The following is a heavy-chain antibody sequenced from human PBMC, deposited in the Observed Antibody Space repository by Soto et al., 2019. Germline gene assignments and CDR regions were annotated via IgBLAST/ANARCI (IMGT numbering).Heavy chain of an antibody. CDR1: GGTFSSYT. D-gene: IGHD2-21*02. CDR2: IIPILGIA. J-gene: IGHJ4*02. Sequence: QVQLVQSGAEVKKPGSSVKVSCKASGGTFSSYTISWVRQAPGQGLEWMGRIIPILGIANYAQKFQGRVTITADKSTSTAYMELSRLRSEDTAVYYCARETPPSCGGDCYSDSWGQGTLVTVSS. CDR3: ARETPPSCGGDCYSDS. V-gene: IGHV1-69*08.